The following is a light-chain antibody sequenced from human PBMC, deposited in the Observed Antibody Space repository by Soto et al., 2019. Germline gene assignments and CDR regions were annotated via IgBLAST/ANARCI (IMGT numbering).Light chain of an antibody. J-gene: IGLJ1*01. Sequence: QSVLTQPASVSGSPGQSITISCTGTSSDVGGYNYVSWYQHHPGKAPKLIIYDVTNRPSGVSNPFSGSKSGNTASLTISGLQPEDEADYYCSSYTTGHPRQIVFGTGTKVTVL. CDR2: DVT. CDR3: SSYTTGHPRQIV. V-gene: IGLV2-14*03. CDR1: SSDVGGYNY.